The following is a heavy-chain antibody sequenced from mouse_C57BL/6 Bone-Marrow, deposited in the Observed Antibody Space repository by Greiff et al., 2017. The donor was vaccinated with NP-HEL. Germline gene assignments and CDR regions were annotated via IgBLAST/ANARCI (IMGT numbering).Heavy chain of an antibody. D-gene: IGHD1-1*01. Sequence: QVQLQQSGPELVKPGASVKLSCKASGYTFTSYDINWVKQRPGQGLEWIGWIYPRDGSNKYNEKFKGKATLTVDTYSSKAYMELHSLTSEDAAVYFCARGGTTVVAGRFADWGQGTLVTVSA. CDR3: ARGGTTVVAGRFAD. CDR1: GYTFTSYD. J-gene: IGHJ3*01. V-gene: IGHV1-85*01. CDR2: IYPRDGSN.